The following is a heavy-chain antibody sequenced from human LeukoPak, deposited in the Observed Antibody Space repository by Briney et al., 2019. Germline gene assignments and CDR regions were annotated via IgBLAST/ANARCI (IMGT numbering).Heavy chain of an antibody. D-gene: IGHD6-25*01. CDR3: LSGPGH. Sequence: GGSLRLSCEAAGFLFRNYWMGWVRQAPGKGLEWVANINEDGSEKYYVDSVKGRFTISRDNAKNSLYLQMNILRAEDTAVFYWLSGPGHCVQGTLVTVSS. CDR1: GFLFRNYW. V-gene: IGHV3-7*01. CDR2: INEDGSEK. J-gene: IGHJ4*02.